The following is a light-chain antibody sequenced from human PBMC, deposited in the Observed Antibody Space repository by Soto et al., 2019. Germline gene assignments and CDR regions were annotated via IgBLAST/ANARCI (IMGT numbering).Light chain of an antibody. CDR3: QQYDNLPT. J-gene: IGKJ4*01. V-gene: IGKV1-33*01. CDR2: DAS. Sequence: DIQMTQSPSSLSASVGDRVTITCQASQDINNYLSWYRQKPGKAPKLLIYDASHLETGVPSRFSAGRSGTDFTFTIGNLQPEDIATYYCQQYDNLPTFGGGTKVDIK. CDR1: QDINNY.